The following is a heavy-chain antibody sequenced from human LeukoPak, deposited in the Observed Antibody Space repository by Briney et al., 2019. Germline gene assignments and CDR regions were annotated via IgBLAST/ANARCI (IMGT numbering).Heavy chain of an antibody. CDR1: GYTFTSYG. J-gene: IGHJ4*02. CDR3: ARDLVYVSGSRRKDYFDY. CDR2: ISAYNGNT. D-gene: IGHD5/OR15-5a*01. V-gene: IGHV1-18*01. Sequence: ASVKVSCKASGYTFTSYGISWVRQAPGQGLEWMGWISAYNGNTNYAQKLQGRVTMTTDTSTSTAYMELRSPRSDDTAVYYCARDLVYVSGSRRKDYFDYWGQGTLVTVSS.